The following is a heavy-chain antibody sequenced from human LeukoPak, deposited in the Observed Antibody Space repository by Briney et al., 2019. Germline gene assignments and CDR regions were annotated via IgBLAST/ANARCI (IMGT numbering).Heavy chain of an antibody. CDR3: ARRGPYYDSSGPDAFDI. D-gene: IGHD3-22*01. CDR1: GGTFSSYA. CDR2: IIPILGIA. Sequence: SVKVSFKASGGTFSSYAISWVRQAPGLGLEWMGRIIPILGIANYAQKFQGRVTITADKSTSTAYMELSSLRSEDTAVYYCARRGPYYDSSGPDAFDIWGQGTMVTVSS. V-gene: IGHV1-69*04. J-gene: IGHJ3*02.